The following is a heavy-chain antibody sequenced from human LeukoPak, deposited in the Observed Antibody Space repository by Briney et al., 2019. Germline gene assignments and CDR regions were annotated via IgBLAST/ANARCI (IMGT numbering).Heavy chain of an antibody. CDR3: ARLGHSVTYYVDHYYFDY. CDR2: IYYSGST. Sequence: PSETLSLTCTVSGGSISSSSYYWGWIRQPPGKGLEWIGTIYYSGSTYYNPSLKNRVTIPVDTSKNQFSLKLSSVTATDTAVYYCARLGHSVTYYVDHYYFDYWGQGTLVTVSS. V-gene: IGHV4-39*01. J-gene: IGHJ4*02. D-gene: IGHD1-26*01. CDR1: GGSISSSSYY.